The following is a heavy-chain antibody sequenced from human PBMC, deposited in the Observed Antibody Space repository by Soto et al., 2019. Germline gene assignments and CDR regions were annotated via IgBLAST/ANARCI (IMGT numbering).Heavy chain of an antibody. CDR3: ARDPVRFYSNYDYYGMDV. Sequence: QVQLVQSGAEVKKPGASVKVSCKASGYTFTSYGISWVRQAPGHGLEWMGWISAYNGNTNYAQKLQGRVTMTTDTSTSTAYMELRSLRSDDTAVYYCARDPVRFYSNYDYYGMDVWGQGTTVTVSS. J-gene: IGHJ6*02. D-gene: IGHD3-3*01. V-gene: IGHV1-18*01. CDR2: ISAYNGNT. CDR1: GYTFTSYG.